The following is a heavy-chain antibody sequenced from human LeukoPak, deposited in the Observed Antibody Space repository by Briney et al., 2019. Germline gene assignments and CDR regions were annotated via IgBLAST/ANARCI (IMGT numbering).Heavy chain of an antibody. V-gene: IGHV3-53*01. D-gene: IGHD2-2*03. CDR1: GFTVNSNY. CDR2: IYSGGST. J-gene: IGHJ4*02. CDR3: AKDSGYCSSSGCYFDF. Sequence: GGSLRLSCAASGFTVNSNYMSWVRQAPGKGLEGGSVIYSGGSTYYADSVKGRFTISRDNSKNTLYLQMNSLRAEDTAVYYCAKDSGYCSSSGCYFDFWGQGTLVSVSS.